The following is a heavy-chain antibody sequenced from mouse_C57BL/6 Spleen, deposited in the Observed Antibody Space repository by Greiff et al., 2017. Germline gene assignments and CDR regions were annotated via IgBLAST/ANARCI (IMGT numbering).Heavy chain of an antibody. J-gene: IGHJ1*03. D-gene: IGHD1-1*01. CDR2: IDPSDSET. V-gene: IGHV1-52*01. CDR1: GYTFTSYW. Sequence: QVQLQQPGAELVRPGSSVKLSCKASGYTFTSYWMHWVKQRPIQGLEWIGNIDPSDSETHYNQKFKDKATLTVDKSSSTAYMQLSSLTSEDSAVYYCARGDTTVGYFDVWGTGTTVTVSS. CDR3: ARGDTTVGYFDV.